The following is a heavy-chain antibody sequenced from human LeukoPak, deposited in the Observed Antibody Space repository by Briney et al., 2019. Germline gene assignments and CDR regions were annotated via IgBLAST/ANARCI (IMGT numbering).Heavy chain of an antibody. CDR1: GYTFTSYF. V-gene: IGHV1-46*01. Sequence: ASVKVSCKASGYTFTSYFIHWIRQPPGQGLEWMGLITPSGGTTTFAQKFQGRVTRTRDMSTSTVYMELSSLRSEDTAAYYGAREAGDIVVGKYRFDPWGQGTLVTVSS. D-gene: IGHD2-2*01. CDR3: AREAGDIVVGKYRFDP. J-gene: IGHJ5*02. CDR2: ITPSGGTT.